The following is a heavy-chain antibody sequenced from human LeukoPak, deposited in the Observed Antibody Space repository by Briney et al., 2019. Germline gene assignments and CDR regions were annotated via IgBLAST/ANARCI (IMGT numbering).Heavy chain of an antibody. D-gene: IGHD2-2*03. Sequence: GGSLRLSCAASGFTFSSYSMNWVRQAPGKGLEWVSSISSSSSYIYYADSVKGRFTISRDNSKNTLYLQMDSLRAEDTAVYYCAKIVGIVVVPAYYFDYWGQGTLVTVSS. V-gene: IGHV3-21*04. CDR2: ISSSSSYI. CDR1: GFTFSSYS. J-gene: IGHJ4*02. CDR3: AKIVGIVVVPAYYFDY.